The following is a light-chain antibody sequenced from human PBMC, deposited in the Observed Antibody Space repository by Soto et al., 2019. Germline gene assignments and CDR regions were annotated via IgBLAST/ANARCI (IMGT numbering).Light chain of an antibody. V-gene: IGKV1-5*03. J-gene: IGKJ4*01. Sequence: DIQMTQSPSTLSASVGDRVTVTCRASQSLGTWLAWYQQKPGKAPKILIYKASSLESGVPSRFSGSGSGTEFTLTISSLQPDDSATYFCQHYNGYPITFGGGTKVEIK. CDR1: QSLGTW. CDR3: QHYNGYPIT. CDR2: KAS.